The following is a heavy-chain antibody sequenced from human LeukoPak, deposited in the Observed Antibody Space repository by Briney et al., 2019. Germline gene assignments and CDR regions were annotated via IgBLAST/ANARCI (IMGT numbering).Heavy chain of an antibody. CDR1: GFAFSSDS. CDR3: ARDQRVGQTVTTPMAWFDP. V-gene: IGHV3-21*01. Sequence: GGSLRLSCAASGFAFSSDSMNWVRQAPGKGLEWVSSISSSSSYIYYADSVKGRFTISRDNAKNSLYMQMNSLRAEDTAVYYCARDQRVGQTVTTPMAWFDPWGQGTLVTVSS. CDR2: ISSSSSYI. D-gene: IGHD4-17*01. J-gene: IGHJ5*02.